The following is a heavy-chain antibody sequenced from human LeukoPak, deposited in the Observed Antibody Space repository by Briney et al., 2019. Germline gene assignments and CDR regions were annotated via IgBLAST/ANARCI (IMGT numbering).Heavy chain of an antibody. D-gene: IGHD4-17*01. CDR1: GFTVSSNY. Sequence: PGGSLRLSCAASGFTVSSNYMSWVRQAPGKGLEWVSVIYSGGSTYYADSVKGRFTISRDNSKNTLYLQMNSLRAEDTAVYYCARARSTVTTEGGFDAFDIWGQGTMVTVSS. J-gene: IGHJ3*02. CDR3: ARARSTVTTEGGFDAFDI. CDR2: IYSGGST. V-gene: IGHV3-53*01.